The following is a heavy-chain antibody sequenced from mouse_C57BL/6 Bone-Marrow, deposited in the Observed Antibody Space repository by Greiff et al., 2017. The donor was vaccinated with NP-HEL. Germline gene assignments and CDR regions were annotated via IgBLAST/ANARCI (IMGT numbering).Heavy chain of an antibody. CDR2: ISSGGSYT. J-gene: IGHJ4*01. V-gene: IGHV5-6*01. Sequence: EVKLVESGGDLVKPGGSLKLSCAASGFTFSSYGMSWVRQTPDKRLEWVATISSGGSYTYYLDSVKGRFTISRDNAKNTLYLQMSSLKSEDTAMYYCARWLLLYYYAMDYWGQGTSVTVSS. D-gene: IGHD2-3*01. CDR1: GFTFSSYG. CDR3: ARWLLLYYYAMDY.